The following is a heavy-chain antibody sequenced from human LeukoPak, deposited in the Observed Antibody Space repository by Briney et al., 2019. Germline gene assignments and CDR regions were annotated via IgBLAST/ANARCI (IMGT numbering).Heavy chain of an antibody. CDR3: ARVSPAGLDY. CDR1: GFIFNDYW. Sequence: GGSLRLSCAVSGFIFNDYWMAWVRQAPGKGVEWVANIKPDESERNYVDSVKGRVTISRDSAKNSLYLQMNSLRAEDTAVYYCARVSPAGLDYWGQGTLVTVSS. CDR2: IKPDESER. V-gene: IGHV3-7*01. J-gene: IGHJ4*02.